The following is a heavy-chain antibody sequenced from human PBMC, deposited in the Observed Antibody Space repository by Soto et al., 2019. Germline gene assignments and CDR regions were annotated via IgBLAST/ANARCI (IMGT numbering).Heavy chain of an antibody. V-gene: IGHV3-48*02. J-gene: IGHJ4*02. CDR1: GFSFSVYS. Sequence: GGSLRLSCAASGFSFSVYSMNWVRQAPGKGLEWVSYINGRDGAINYVDSVKGRFTISIDIAKNSLYLQMNSLRDEDTAVYFCARDHLWAFDYWGQGGLVTVSS. D-gene: IGHD3-3*02. CDR3: ARDHLWAFDY. CDR2: INGRDGAI.